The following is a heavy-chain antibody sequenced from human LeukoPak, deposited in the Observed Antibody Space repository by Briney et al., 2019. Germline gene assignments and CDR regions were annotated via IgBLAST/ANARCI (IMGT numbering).Heavy chain of an antibody. CDR2: INPNSGGT. D-gene: IGHD3-22*01. CDR1: GYTFTGNY. V-gene: IGHV1-2*02. CDR3: VRGYYDLSGYYRVDYFDY. Sequence: ASVKVFCKASGYTFTGNYMHWVRQAPGQGLEWMGWINPNSGGTNYAQKFQGRVTVTRDTSISTAYMELSRLRSDDTAVYYCVRGYYDLSGYYRVDYFDYWGQGTLVTVSS. J-gene: IGHJ4*02.